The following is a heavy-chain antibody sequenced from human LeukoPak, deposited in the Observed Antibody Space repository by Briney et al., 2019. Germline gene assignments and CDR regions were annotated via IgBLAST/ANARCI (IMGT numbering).Heavy chain of an antibody. CDR1: GISISSSNSY. CDR2: IYYTGNT. Sequence: SETLSLTCTVSGISISSSNSYWGWIRQPPGKGLEWIGSIYYTGNTYYNASLKSRVTISIDTSKNQISLRLTSVTAADTAMYYCARQTGSGLFTLPGGQGTLVTVSS. V-gene: IGHV4-39*01. CDR3: ARQTGSGLFTLP. D-gene: IGHD3/OR15-3a*01. J-gene: IGHJ4*02.